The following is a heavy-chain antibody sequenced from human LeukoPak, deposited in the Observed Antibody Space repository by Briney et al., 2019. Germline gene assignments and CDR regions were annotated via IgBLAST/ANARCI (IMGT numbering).Heavy chain of an antibody. CDR1: GGSISSSSYY. CDR3: ASTSSSYAFDI. J-gene: IGHJ3*02. Sequence: PSETLSLTCTVSGGSISSSSYYWSWIRQPPGKGLEWIGYIYYSGSTNYNPSLKSRVTISVDTSKNQFSLKLSSVTAADTAVYYCASTSSSYAFDIWGQGTRVTVSS. CDR2: IYYSGST. D-gene: IGHD2-2*01. V-gene: IGHV4-61*01.